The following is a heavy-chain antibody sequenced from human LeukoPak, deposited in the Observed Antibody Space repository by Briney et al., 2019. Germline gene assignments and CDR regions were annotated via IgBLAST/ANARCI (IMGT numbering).Heavy chain of an antibody. CDR1: GGSISSGGYY. CDR2: IYYSGST. Sequence: KASQTLSLTCTVSGGSISSGGYYWSWIRQHPGKGLEWLGYIYYSGSTYYNPSLKSRVTISVDTSKNQFTLKLSSVTATDTAVYYCARESLSGITVTNILIDYWGQGTLVTVSS. D-gene: IGHD4-17*01. CDR3: ARESLSGITVTNILIDY. J-gene: IGHJ4*02. V-gene: IGHV4-31*03.